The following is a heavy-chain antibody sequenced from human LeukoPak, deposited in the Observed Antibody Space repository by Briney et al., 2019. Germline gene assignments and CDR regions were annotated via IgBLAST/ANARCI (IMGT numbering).Heavy chain of an antibody. CDR1: GFTFSSHG. CDR2: ISYDGSNK. D-gene: IGHD3-3*01. Sequence: GRSQRLSCAASGFTFSSHGMHWVRQAPGKGLEWLAVISYDGSNKYYADSVKGRFTISRDNANNTLYLQMNSLRPEDTALYYCAKDKDFWSGYYRGVPYYYGLDVWGQGTTVTVPS. V-gene: IGHV3-30*18. CDR3: AKDKDFWSGYYRGVPYYYGLDV. J-gene: IGHJ6*02.